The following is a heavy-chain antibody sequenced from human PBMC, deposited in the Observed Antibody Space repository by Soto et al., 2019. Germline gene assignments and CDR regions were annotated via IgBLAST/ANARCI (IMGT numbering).Heavy chain of an antibody. J-gene: IGHJ6*02. CDR3: ARTPKYSSSSYYYYGMDV. V-gene: IGHV1-3*01. CDR1: GYTFSNYG. Sequence: ASVKVSCKASGYTFSNYGIHWVRQAPGQRLEWMGLINAGNGNTKYSQKFQGRVTITRDTSASTAYMELSSLRSEDTAVYYCARTPKYSSSSYYYYGMDVWGQGTTVTVSS. CDR2: INAGNGNT. D-gene: IGHD6-6*01.